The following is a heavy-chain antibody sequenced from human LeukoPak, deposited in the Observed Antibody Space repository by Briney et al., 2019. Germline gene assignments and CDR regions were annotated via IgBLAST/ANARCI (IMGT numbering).Heavy chain of an antibody. J-gene: IGHJ3*02. CDR1: GYTFTSYY. CDR3: ARVSSDCSSTSCYVYDAFDI. CDR2: INPSGGST. D-gene: IGHD2-2*01. V-gene: IGHV1-46*01. Sequence: ASVKVSCKASGYTFTSYYMHWVRQAPGQGLEWMGIINPSGGSTSYAQKFQGRVTMTRDTSTSTVYMELSSLRSEDTAVYYCARVSSDCSSTSCYVYDAFDIWGQGTMSPSLQ.